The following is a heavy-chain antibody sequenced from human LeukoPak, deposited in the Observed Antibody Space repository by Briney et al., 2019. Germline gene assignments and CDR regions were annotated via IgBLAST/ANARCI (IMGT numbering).Heavy chain of an antibody. V-gene: IGHV3-33*06. CDR3: AKEEGIAVAGTSPIPAYYYYMDV. CDR1: GGTFRSYG. J-gene: IGHJ6*03. CDR2: IWYDGSNK. D-gene: IGHD6-19*01. Sequence: SCKASGGTFRSYGMHWVRQAPGKGLEWVEVIWYDGSNKYYADSVKGRFTISRDNSKNTLYLQMNSLRAEDTAVYYCAKEEGIAVAGTSPIPAYYYYMDVWGKGTTVTVSS.